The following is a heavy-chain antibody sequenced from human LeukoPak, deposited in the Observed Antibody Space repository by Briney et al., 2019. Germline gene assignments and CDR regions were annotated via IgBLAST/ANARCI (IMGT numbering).Heavy chain of an antibody. CDR1: GFTFSSYS. Sequence: GGSLRLPCAASGFTFSSYSMNWVRQAPGKGLEWVSSISSSSSYIYYADSVKGRFTISRDNAKNSLYLQMNSLRAEDTAVYYCARADYGSGSYYNVCYDYWGQGTLVTVSS. D-gene: IGHD3-10*01. CDR3: ARADYGSGSYYNVCYDY. CDR2: ISSSSSYI. V-gene: IGHV3-21*01. J-gene: IGHJ4*02.